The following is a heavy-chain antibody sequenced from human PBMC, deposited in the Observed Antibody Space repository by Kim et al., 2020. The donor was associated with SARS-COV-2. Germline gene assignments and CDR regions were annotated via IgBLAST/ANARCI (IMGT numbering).Heavy chain of an antibody. Sequence: YTADSVKGRFTMSRQNSKNTLYLQMNSLRAEDTAVYYCARGFLGVVTPDSWGQGTLVTVSS. D-gene: IGHD3-16*01. J-gene: IGHJ4*02. V-gene: IGHV3-53*04. CDR3: ARGFLGVVTPDS.